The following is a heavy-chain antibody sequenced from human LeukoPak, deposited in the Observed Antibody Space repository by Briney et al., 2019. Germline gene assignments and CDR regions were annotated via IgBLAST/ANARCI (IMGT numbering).Heavy chain of an antibody. CDR3: ARERGELTTYYLSF. Sequence: ASVKVSCKASGYTFTSYDINWVRQATGQGLEWMGWMNPNSGNTGYAQKFQGRVTMTRNTSISTAYMELSSLRSEDTAVYYCARERGELTTYYLSFWGQGTLVTVSS. CDR1: GYTFTSYD. V-gene: IGHV1-8*01. J-gene: IGHJ4*02. CDR2: MNPNSGNT. D-gene: IGHD4/OR15-4a*01.